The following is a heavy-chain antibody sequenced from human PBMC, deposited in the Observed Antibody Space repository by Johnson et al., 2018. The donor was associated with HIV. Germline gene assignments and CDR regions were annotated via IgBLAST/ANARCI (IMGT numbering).Heavy chain of an antibody. Sequence: VQLVESGGGLVQPGGSLRLSCAASGFIFSNYWMSWVRQAPGKGLEWVANINEDGSEIYYVDSVKGRFTISRDNAKKSLYLQMNSLRAEDTAVFYCARDQRGYSGYHLLEDAFDIWGQGTMVSVSS. CDR3: ARDQRGYSGYHLLEDAFDI. CDR2: INEDGSEI. V-gene: IGHV3-7*01. D-gene: IGHD5-12*01. CDR1: GFIFSNYW. J-gene: IGHJ3*02.